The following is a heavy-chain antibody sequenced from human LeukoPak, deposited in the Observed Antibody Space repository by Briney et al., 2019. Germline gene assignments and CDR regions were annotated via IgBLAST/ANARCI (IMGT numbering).Heavy chain of an antibody. Sequence: GGSLRLTCAASGFTFDDYTMHWVRQAPGKGLEWVSLINWGGDTTYYADSVKGRITISRDNSRNSLFLQMNSLRSEDTAFYYCAKGNSGEYYDTYFDSWGQGTLVAVSS. CDR3: AKGNSGEYYDTYFDS. J-gene: IGHJ4*02. CDR1: GFTFDDYT. V-gene: IGHV3-43*01. CDR2: INWGGDTT. D-gene: IGHD1-26*01.